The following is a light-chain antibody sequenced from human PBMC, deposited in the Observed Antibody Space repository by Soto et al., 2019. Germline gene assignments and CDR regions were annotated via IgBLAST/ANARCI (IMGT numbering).Light chain of an antibody. CDR3: QQRSNWPPWT. CDR2: DAS. V-gene: IGKV3-11*01. CDR1: QSVGSY. Sequence: IVLTQSPATLSLSPGERATLSCRASQSVGSYLAWYQQKPGQAPRLLIYDASNRATGIPARFSGSGSGTDFTLTISSLVPEDFAVYYCQQRSNWPPWTFGQGTKVDIK. J-gene: IGKJ1*01.